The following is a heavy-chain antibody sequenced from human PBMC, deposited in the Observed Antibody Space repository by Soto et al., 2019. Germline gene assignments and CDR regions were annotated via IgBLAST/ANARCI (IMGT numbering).Heavy chain of an antibody. CDR1: GGSISSSSYY. V-gene: IGHV4-39*01. Sequence: SETLSLTCTVSGGSISSSSYYWGWIRQPPGKGLEWIGSIYYSGSTYYNPSLKSRVTISVDTSKNQFSLKLSSVTAADTAVYYCARQQLVRTCWFDPWGQGTLVTVSS. CDR3: ARQQLVRTCWFDP. CDR2: IYYSGST. J-gene: IGHJ5*02. D-gene: IGHD6-6*01.